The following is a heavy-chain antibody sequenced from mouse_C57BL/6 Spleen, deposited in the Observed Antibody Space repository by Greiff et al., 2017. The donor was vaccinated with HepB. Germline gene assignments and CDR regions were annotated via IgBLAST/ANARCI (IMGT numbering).Heavy chain of an antibody. Sequence: VQLQQSGPELVKPGASVKISCKASGYTFTDYYMNWVKQSHGKSLEWIGDINPNNGGTSYNQKFKGKATLTVDKSSSTAYMELRSLTSEDSAVYYCARGETLEEPFAYWGQGTLVTVSA. J-gene: IGHJ3*01. V-gene: IGHV1-26*01. CDR3: ARGETLEEPFAY. CDR1: GYTFTDYY. CDR2: INPNNGGT.